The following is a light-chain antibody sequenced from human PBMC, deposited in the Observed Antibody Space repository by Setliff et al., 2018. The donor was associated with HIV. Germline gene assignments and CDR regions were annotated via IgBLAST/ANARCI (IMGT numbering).Light chain of an antibody. V-gene: IGLV2-23*03. CDR1: SSDVGSYNL. CDR3: CSYAISSTFNCV. J-gene: IGLJ1*01. Sequence: QSALTQPASVSGSPGQSITISCTGTSSDVGSYNLVSWYQQLPGKAPKLMIYEGSKRPSGVSNRFSGSKSGNTASLTISGLQAEDEADYYCCSYAISSTFNCVFGTGTKVTVL. CDR2: EGS.